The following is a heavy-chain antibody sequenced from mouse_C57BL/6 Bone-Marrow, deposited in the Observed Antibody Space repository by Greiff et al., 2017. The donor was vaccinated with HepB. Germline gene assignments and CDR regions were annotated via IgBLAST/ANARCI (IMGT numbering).Heavy chain of an antibody. Sequence: VQLQQSGAELVRPGASVTLSCKASGYTFTDYEMHWVKQTPVHGLEWIGAIDPETGGTAYNQKFKGKAILTADKSSSTAYMERRSLTSEDSAVYYCTREGIVTTNYYAMDYWGQGTSVTVSS. J-gene: IGHJ4*01. D-gene: IGHD2-5*01. CDR2: IDPETGGT. CDR3: TREGIVTTNYYAMDY. CDR1: GYTFTDYE. V-gene: IGHV1-15*01.